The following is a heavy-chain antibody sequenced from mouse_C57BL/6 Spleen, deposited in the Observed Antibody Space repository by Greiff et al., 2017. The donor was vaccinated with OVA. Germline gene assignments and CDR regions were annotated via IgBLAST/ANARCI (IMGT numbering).Heavy chain of an antibody. CDR2: IRNKANGYTT. Sequence: EVKLMESGGGLVQPGGSPSLSCAASGFTFTDYYMSWVRQPPGKALEWLGFIRNKANGYTTEYSASVKGRFTISRDNSQSILYLQMNALRAEDSATYYCARYRSYSMDYWGQGTSVTVSS. J-gene: IGHJ4*01. CDR3: ARYRSYSMDY. V-gene: IGHV7-3*01. CDR1: GFTFTDYY.